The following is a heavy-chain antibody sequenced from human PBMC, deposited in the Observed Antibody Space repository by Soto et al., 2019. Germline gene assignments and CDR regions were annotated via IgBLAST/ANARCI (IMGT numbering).Heavy chain of an antibody. V-gene: IGHV3-23*01. Sequence: PGESLKISCAASGFTFSSYAMSWVRQAPGKGLEWVSAISGSGGSTYYADSVKGRFTISRDNSKNTLYLQMNSLRAEDTAVYYCAKEGIAAAVPFDYWGQGTLVTVSS. D-gene: IGHD6-13*01. CDR3: AKEGIAAAVPFDY. J-gene: IGHJ4*02. CDR1: GFTFSSYA. CDR2: ISGSGGST.